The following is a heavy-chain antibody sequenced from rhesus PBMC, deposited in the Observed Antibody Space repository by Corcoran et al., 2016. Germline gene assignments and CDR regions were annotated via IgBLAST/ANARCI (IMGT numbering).Heavy chain of an antibody. D-gene: IGHD6S26*01. CDR2: INGNSGST. V-gene: IGHV4-80*01. CDR3: ARYGVGSGWSGYFDY. J-gene: IGHJ4*01. CDR1: GGSLNNYW. Sequence: VKPSETLSLACAVSGGSLNNYWWSWIRQSPGKGLEWIGEINGNSGSTNYNPSLKSRVTISKDASKNQFSLKVNSVTAADTAVYYCARYGVGSGWSGYFDYWGQGALVTVSS.